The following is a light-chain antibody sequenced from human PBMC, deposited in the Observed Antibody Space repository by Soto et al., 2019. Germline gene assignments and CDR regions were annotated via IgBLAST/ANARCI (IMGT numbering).Light chain of an antibody. Sequence: QSVLTQPPSVSGAPGQRVTISCTGSSSNIGAGYDVHWYQQLPGTAPKLLIYGNSNRPSGVPDRFSGSKSGTSASLAITGLRAEDEADYYCSSYAGGPYVFGTGTKLTVL. CDR1: SSNIGAGYD. CDR2: GNS. J-gene: IGLJ1*01. V-gene: IGLV1-40*01. CDR3: SSYAGGPYV.